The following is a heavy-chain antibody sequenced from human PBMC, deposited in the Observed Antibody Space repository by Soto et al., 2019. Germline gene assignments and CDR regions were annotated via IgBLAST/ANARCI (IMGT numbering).Heavy chain of an antibody. CDR2: IKSKTDGGTT. CDR1: GFTFSDAW. V-gene: IGHV3-15*07. CDR3: TTSGGYCYGSYGLDV. Sequence: GGSLRLSCAASGFTFSDAWMNWVRQAPGKGLEWVGRIKSKTDGGTTDYAAPVTGRFTISRDDSKNTLSLQMNGLQTEDTAIYYCTTSGGYCYGSYGLDVWGQGTTVTVSS. J-gene: IGHJ6*02. D-gene: IGHD2-15*01.